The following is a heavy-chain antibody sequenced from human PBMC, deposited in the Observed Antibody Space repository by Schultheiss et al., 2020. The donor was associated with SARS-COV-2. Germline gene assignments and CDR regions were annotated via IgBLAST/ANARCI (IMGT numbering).Heavy chain of an antibody. CDR2: IYYSGST. CDR3: ARHVGGGPYYYYYYGMDV. Sequence: SQTLSLTCTVSGGSISSSSYYWGWIRQPPGKGLEWIGSIYYSGSTYYNPSLKSRVTISVDTSKNQFSLKLSSVTAADTAVYYCARHVGGGPYYYYYYGMDVWGQGTTVTVSS. V-gene: IGHV4-39*01. D-gene: IGHD3-16*01. CDR1: GGSISSSSYY. J-gene: IGHJ6*02.